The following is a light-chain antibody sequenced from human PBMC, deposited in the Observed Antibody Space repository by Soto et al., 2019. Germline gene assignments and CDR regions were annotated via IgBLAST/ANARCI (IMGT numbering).Light chain of an antibody. V-gene: IGKV3-15*01. CDR1: QSVSSN. CDR3: QQYYGSPIT. J-gene: IGKJ3*01. CDR2: GAS. Sequence: EIVMTQSPATLSVSPGERATLSCRASQSVSSNLAWYQQKPGQAPRLLIYGASTRATGIPARFSGSGSGTEFTLTISSLQSEDFAVYYCQQYYGSPITFGPGTKLEIK.